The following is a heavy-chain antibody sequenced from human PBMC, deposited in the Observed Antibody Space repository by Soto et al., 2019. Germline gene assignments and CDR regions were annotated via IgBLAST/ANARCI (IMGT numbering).Heavy chain of an antibody. Sequence: GGSLRLSCAASGYVFSDFQLNWVRQAPGGGLEWLSSITGTSAFTEYAESIEGRFTISRDNPNKLLFLHMDNLRPEDTAVYYCARDNLAFQWAFDLWGQGTLVTVS. CDR3: ARDNLAFQWAFDL. V-gene: IGHV3-21*01. J-gene: IGHJ4*02. CDR2: ITGTSAFT. CDR1: GYVFSDFQ. D-gene: IGHD1-26*01.